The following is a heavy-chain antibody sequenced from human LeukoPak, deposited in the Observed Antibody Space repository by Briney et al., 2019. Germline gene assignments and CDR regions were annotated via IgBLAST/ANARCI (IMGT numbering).Heavy chain of an antibody. D-gene: IGHD6-25*01. CDR2: ISASGTLT. J-gene: IGHJ6*04. Sequence: LSLTCTVSGGSISSSSDYWGWIRQAPGKGLEWISNISASGTLTHYADSVEGRFSISRDNAENSLYLLMNSLRGEDTAVYYCARDGTPIYSSGWVYMDVWGKGTTVTISS. CDR3: ARDGTPIYSSGWVYMDV. CDR1: GGSISSSSDY. V-gene: IGHV3-48*03.